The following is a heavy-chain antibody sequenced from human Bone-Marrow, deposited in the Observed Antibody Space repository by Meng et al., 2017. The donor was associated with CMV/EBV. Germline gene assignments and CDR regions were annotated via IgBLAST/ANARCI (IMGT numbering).Heavy chain of an antibody. D-gene: IGHD3-22*01. CDR3: ARGLIRRYYYYGMDG. CDR2: INHSGST. J-gene: IGHJ6*02. CDR1: GGSFSGYY. V-gene: IGHV4-34*01. Sequence: ESLKISCAVYGGSFSGYYWSWIRQPPGKGLEWIGEINHSGSTNYNPSLKSRVTISVDTSKNQFSLKLSSVTAADTAVYYCARGLIRRYYYYGMDGWGQGTTVTVSS.